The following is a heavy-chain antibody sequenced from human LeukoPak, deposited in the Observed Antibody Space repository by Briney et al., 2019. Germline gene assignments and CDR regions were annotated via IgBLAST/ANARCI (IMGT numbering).Heavy chain of an antibody. CDR3: ARVRSLVVVAATYFDY. CDR2: INHSGST. V-gene: IGHV4-34*01. Sequence: SETLSLTCAVYGGSFSGYYWSWIRQPPGKGLGWIGEINHSGSTNYNPSLKSRVTISVDTSKNQFSLKLSSVTAADTAVYYCARVRSLVVVAATYFDYWGQGTLVTVSS. D-gene: IGHD2-15*01. CDR1: GGSFSGYY. J-gene: IGHJ4*02.